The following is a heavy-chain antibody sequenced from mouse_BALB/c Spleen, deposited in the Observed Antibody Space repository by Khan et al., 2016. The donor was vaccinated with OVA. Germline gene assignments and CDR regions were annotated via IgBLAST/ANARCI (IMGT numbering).Heavy chain of an antibody. D-gene: IGHD1-1*01. CDR1: GFTFSGFW. V-gene: IGHV11-2*02. Sequence: EVQLLETGGGLVQPGGSRGLSCEGSGFTFSGFWMSWVRQTPGKTLEWIGDINSDGSAINYAPSIKDRFTIFRDNDKSTLYLQMSNVRSEDTATYFCMSIYYYGSSYFDYWGQGTTLTVSS. CDR2: INSDGSAI. J-gene: IGHJ2*01. CDR3: MSIYYYGSSYFDY.